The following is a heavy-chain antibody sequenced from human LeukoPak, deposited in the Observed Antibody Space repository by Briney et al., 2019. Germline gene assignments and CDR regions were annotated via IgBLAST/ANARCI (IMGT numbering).Heavy chain of an antibody. V-gene: IGHV1-46*01. Sequence: ASVKVSCKASGYTFTSYGISWVRQAPGQGLEWMGIINPSGGSTSYAQKFQGRVTMTRDTSTSTVYMELSSLRSEDTAVYYCARGSKQWTFDYWGQGTLVTVSS. CDR2: INPSGGST. D-gene: IGHD6-19*01. CDR3: ARGSKQWTFDY. J-gene: IGHJ4*02. CDR1: GYTFTSYG.